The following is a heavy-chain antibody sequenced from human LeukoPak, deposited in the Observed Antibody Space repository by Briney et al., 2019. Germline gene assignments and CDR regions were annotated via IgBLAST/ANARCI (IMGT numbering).Heavy chain of an antibody. CDR2: ISYDGSNK. Sequence: VRSLRLSCAASGFTFSSYGMHWVRQAPGKGLEWVAVISYDGSNKYYADSVKGRFTISRDNSKNTLYLQMNSLRAEDTAVYYCAKDAQSSKELLRYFDWLGPYYYGMDVWGKGTTVTVSS. D-gene: IGHD3-9*01. V-gene: IGHV3-30*18. J-gene: IGHJ6*04. CDR1: GFTFSSYG. CDR3: AKDAQSSKELLRYFDWLGPYYYGMDV.